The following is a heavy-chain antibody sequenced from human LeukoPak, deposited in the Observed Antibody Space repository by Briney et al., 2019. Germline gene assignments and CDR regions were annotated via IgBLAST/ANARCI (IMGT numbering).Heavy chain of an antibody. CDR2: INPSGGST. CDR1: RYTFTSYY. V-gene: IGHV1-46*01. D-gene: IGHD1-1*01. Sequence: ASVKVSCKASRYTFTSYYMHWVRQAARQGLEWMGVINPSGGSTSYAQKFQGRLTMTRDTSTSTVSMELSSLRSEDTAVYYCARRGIDTTLDYWGQGTLVAVSS. J-gene: IGHJ4*02. CDR3: ARRGIDTTLDY.